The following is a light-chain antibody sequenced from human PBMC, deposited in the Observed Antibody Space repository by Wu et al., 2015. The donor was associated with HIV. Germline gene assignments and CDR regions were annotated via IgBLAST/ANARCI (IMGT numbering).Light chain of an antibody. J-gene: IGKJ4*01. Sequence: DIVLTQSPATLSLSPGERATLSCRASQTINNYLAWYQQKPGQAPRLLIYDTLNRVAGIPSRFSGSGSGTDFTLTISSLESEDFAVYYCQQRSNWPLTFGGGTKVEIK. CDR3: QQRSNWPLT. CDR2: DTL. CDR1: QTINNY. V-gene: IGKV3-11*01.